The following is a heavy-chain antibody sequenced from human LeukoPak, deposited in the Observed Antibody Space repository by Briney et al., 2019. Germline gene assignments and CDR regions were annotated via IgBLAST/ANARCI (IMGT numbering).Heavy chain of an antibody. CDR3: ARDEMYGSGSYAYFDY. Sequence: PGGSLRLSCAASGFTFTSYGMNWVRQAPGKGLEWVSSISNTGGYIYYADSVKGRFTTSRDNAKNSLYLQLNSLRAEDTAVYFCARDEMYGSGSYAYFDYWGQGTLVTVSS. CDR2: ISNTGGYI. D-gene: IGHD3-10*01. V-gene: IGHV3-21*01. J-gene: IGHJ4*02. CDR1: GFTFTSYG.